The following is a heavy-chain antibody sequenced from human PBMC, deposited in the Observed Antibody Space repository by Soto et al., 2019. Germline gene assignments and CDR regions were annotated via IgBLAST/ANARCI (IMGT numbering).Heavy chain of an antibody. CDR1: GFTFDDYA. V-gene: IGHV3-9*01. CDR3: AKDLKSSIAAAGRFDP. D-gene: IGHD6-13*01. CDR2: ISWNSGSI. J-gene: IGHJ5*02. Sequence: GGSLRLSCAASGFTFDDYAMHWVRQAPGKGLEWVSGISWNSGSIGYADSVKGRFTISRDNAKNSLYLQMNSLRAEDTALYYCAKDLKSSIAAAGRFDPWGQGTLVTVSS.